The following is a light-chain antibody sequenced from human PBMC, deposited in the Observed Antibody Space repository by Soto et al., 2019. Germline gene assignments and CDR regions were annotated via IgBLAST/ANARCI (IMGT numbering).Light chain of an antibody. V-gene: IGKV1-39*01. CDR1: HTFSSF. CDR3: QQTDSHPFT. J-gene: IGKJ2*01. Sequence: DIQMTQPPSSLSASVGDRVTITCPASHTFSSFLNWYQQKRGKPPTLLIYGAYSLRSGVPSRFPGRGGGAECRLTISSLQPDDFGAYYCQQTDSHPFTFGQGTSLELK. CDR2: GAY.